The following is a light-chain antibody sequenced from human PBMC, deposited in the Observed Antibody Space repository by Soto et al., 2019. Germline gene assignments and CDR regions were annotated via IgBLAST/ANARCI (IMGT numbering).Light chain of an antibody. V-gene: IGKV1-5*03. CDR2: KAS. Sequence: DIQMTQSPSTLSASVGDRVTITCRASQSISTWLAWYQQKPGKAPKLLIYKASSLESGVPSRFSGSGSGTEFTLPISSLQPDDFATYYCQQYNTSPLTFGGGTTVEIK. CDR1: QSISTW. J-gene: IGKJ4*01. CDR3: QQYNTSPLT.